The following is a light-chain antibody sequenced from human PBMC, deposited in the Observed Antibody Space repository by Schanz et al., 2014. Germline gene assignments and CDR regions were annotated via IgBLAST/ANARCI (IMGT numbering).Light chain of an antibody. CDR1: SSNIGAGYD. J-gene: IGLJ2*01. CDR3: QSYDRSLSGSGV. V-gene: IGLV1-40*01. Sequence: QSVLTQPPSVSGAPGQRVTVSCTGSSSNIGAGYDVHWYQQLPGTAPKLLIYGNNNRPSGVPDRFSGSKSGTSASLAITGLQAEDEADYYCQSYDRSLSGSGVFGGGTKLTVL. CDR2: GNN.